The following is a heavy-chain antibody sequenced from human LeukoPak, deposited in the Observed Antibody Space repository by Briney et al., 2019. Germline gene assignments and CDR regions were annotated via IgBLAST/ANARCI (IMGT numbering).Heavy chain of an antibody. Sequence: PGRSLRLSCAASGFTFSSYGMHWVRQAPGKGLEWVAVIWYDGSNKYYADSVKGRFAISRDNSKNTLYLQMNSLRAEDTAVYYCARDRGAGRNGGIDYWGQGTLVTVSS. D-gene: IGHD3-10*01. J-gene: IGHJ4*02. CDR2: IWYDGSNK. CDR1: GFTFSSYG. CDR3: ARDRGAGRNGGIDY. V-gene: IGHV3-33*01.